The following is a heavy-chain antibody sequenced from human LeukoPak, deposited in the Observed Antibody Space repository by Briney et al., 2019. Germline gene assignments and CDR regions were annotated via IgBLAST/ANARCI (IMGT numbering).Heavy chain of an antibody. J-gene: IGHJ4*02. D-gene: IGHD3-22*01. CDR1: GASISSYY. CDR3: ARCPYDSTGYYSVPSHLDY. V-gene: IGHV4-59*01. CDR2: IYYSGST. Sequence: SETLSLTCTVSGASISSYYWSWIRQPPGKGLEWIGYIYYSGSTRYNPSLKSRVTISVDTSKNQFSLKLSSVTAADTAVYYCARCPYDSTGYYSVPSHLDYWGQGTLVTVSS.